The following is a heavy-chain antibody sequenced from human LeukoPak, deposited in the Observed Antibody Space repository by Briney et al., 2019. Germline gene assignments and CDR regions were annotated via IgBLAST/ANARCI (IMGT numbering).Heavy chain of an antibody. V-gene: IGHV1-2*02. D-gene: IGHD3-10*01. CDR1: GYTFTSYG. CDR3: ARGGSGSYFSWLDP. Sequence: ASVKVSCKASGYTFTSYGISWVRQALGQGLECVGWINPNSGGTNYAQKFQGRVTMTRDTSISTAYMELSRLRSDDTAVYYCARGGSGSYFSWLDPWGQGTLVTVSS. CDR2: INPNSGGT. J-gene: IGHJ5*02.